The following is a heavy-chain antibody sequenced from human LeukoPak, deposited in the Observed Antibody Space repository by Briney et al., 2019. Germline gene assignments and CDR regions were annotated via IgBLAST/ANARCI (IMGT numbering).Heavy chain of an antibody. CDR2: IVVGSGNT. CDR1: GFTFTSSA. CDR3: ARGAAAGNWFDP. J-gene: IGHJ5*02. Sequence: PGTSVKVSCKASGFTFTSSAVQWVRQARGQRLEWIGWIVVGSGNTNYAQKFQGRVTITADESTSTAYMELSSLRSEDTAVYYCARGAAAGNWFDPWGQGTLVTVSS. D-gene: IGHD6-13*01. V-gene: IGHV1-58*01.